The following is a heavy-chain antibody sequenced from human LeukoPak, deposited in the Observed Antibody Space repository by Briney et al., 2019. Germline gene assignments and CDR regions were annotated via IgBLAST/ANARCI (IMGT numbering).Heavy chain of an antibody. CDR2: ISYDGSNK. D-gene: IGHD4-17*01. CDR1: GFTFSSYG. V-gene: IGHV3-30*18. Sequence: PGGSLRLSCAASGFTFSSYGMHWVRQAPGKGLEWVAVISYDGSNKYYADSVKGRFTISRDNSKNTLYLQMNSLRAEDTAVYYCAKAEGDYGDYLYFQHWGQGTPVTVSS. CDR3: AKAEGDYGDYLYFQH. J-gene: IGHJ1*01.